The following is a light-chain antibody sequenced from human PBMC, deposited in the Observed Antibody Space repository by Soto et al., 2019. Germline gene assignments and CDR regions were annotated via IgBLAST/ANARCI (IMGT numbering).Light chain of an antibody. CDR2: EGT. J-gene: IGLJ3*02. CDR1: SSDVGAYKY. CDR3: TSYVGNDIWV. Sequence: QSALTQPPSASGAPGQSVTISCTGTSSDVGAYKYVSWYQQYPGKAPKLMIYEGTKRPSGVPDRFSGSKSGNTASLTVSGLHAEDEADYYCTSYVGNDIWVFGGGTKLTVL. V-gene: IGLV2-8*01.